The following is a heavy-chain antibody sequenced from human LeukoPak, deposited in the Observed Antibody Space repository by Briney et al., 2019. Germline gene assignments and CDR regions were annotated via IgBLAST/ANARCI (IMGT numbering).Heavy chain of an antibody. CDR3: ASYGTDQRYCSGGSCYYAFDI. J-gene: IGHJ3*02. V-gene: IGHV3-23*01. D-gene: IGHD2-15*01. Sequence: GGSLRLSCAASGFTFSSYAMSWVRQAPGKGLEWVSAISGSGGSTYYADSVKGRFTISRDNSKNTLYLQMNSLRAEDTAVYYCASYGTDQRYCSGGSCYYAFDIWGQGTMVTVSP. CDR1: GFTFSSYA. CDR2: ISGSGGST.